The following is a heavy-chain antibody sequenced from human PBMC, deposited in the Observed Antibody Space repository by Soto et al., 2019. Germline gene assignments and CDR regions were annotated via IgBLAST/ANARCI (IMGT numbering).Heavy chain of an antibody. J-gene: IGHJ4*02. CDR1: GFTFTSSA. CDR3: AADALSFYDILTGYHNKFDY. V-gene: IGHV1-58*01. CDR2: IVVGSGNT. Sequence: ASVKVSCKASGFTFTSSAVQWVRQARGQRLEWIGWIVVGSGNTNYAQKFQERVTITRDMSTSTAYMELSSLRSEDTAVYYCAADALSFYDILTGYHNKFDYWGQGTLVTVSS. D-gene: IGHD3-9*01.